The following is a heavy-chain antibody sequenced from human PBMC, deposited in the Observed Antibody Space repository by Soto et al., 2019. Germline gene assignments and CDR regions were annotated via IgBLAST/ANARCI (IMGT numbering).Heavy chain of an antibody. V-gene: IGHV3-7*05. D-gene: IGHD2-15*01. CDR3: ARVMGLAGHY. CDR1: GFTFSTYW. J-gene: IGHJ4*02. Sequence: EVQLVESGGGLVQPGGSLRLSCAASGFTFSTYWMRWVRHAPGKGLEWVANIQQDGSDKYYVDSVKGRFTISRDNAKNSLYLQMNGLRAEDTAVYYCARVMGLAGHYWGQGTLVTVSS. CDR2: IQQDGSDK.